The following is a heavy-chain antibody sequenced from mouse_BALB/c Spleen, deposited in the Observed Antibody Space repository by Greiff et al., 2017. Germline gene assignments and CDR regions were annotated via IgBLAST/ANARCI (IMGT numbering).Heavy chain of an antibody. D-gene: IGHD2-2*01. V-gene: IGHV5-9-4*01. Sequence: EVQGVESGGGLVKPGGSLKLSCAASGFTFSSYAMSWVRQSPEKRLEWVAEISSGGSYTYYPDTVTGRFTISRDNAKNTLYLEMSSLRSEDTAMYYCARSYGYDDEYYFDYWGQGTTLTVSS. CDR2: ISSGGSYT. CDR1: GFTFSSYA. J-gene: IGHJ2*01. CDR3: ARSYGYDDEYYFDY.